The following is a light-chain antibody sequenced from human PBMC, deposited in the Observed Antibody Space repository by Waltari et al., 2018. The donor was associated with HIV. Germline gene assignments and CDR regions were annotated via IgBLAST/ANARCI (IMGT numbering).Light chain of an antibody. CDR3: CSYAGSYTYVV. Sequence: QSALTQPRSVSGSPGQSVTISCTGTSRDVGGYNYFSWYQQHPGKAPKLMIYDVSKRASGVPDRFSGSKSGNAASLTISGLQAEDEADYYCCSYAGSYTYVVFGGGTKLTVL. V-gene: IGLV2-11*01. CDR1: SRDVGGYNY. CDR2: DVS. J-gene: IGLJ2*01.